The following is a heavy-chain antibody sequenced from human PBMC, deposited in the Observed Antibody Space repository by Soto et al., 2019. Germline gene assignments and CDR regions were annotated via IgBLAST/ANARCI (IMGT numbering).Heavy chain of an antibody. CDR3: LQDWTGNSCPCMVV. CDR2: ISSSGETT. V-gene: IGHV3-23*01. CDR1: GFTFSSFA. J-gene: IGHJ6*02. D-gene: IGHD6-13*01. Sequence: EVQLLESGGGLVQPGGSLRLSCAASGFTFSSFAMTWVRQAPGEGLEWVSSISSSGETTYYSDSVKGRFTISRDISKNMVYLQMTSLRAEDTAVYFCLQDWTGNSCPCMVVWGQGTTVTGSS.